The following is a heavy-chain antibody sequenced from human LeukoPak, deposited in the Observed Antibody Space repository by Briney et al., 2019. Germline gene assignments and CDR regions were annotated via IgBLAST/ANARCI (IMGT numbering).Heavy chain of an antibody. CDR1: GFTFSSYG. CDR2: ISYDGSNK. D-gene: IGHD5-18*01. J-gene: IGHJ3*02. Sequence: PGGSLRLSCAASGFTFSSYGMHWVRQAPGKGLEWVAVISYDGSNKYYADSVKGRFTISRDNSKNTLYLQMNSLRAEDTAVYYCAREVRGYGAFDIWGQGTMVTVSS. V-gene: IGHV3-30*19. CDR3: AREVRGYGAFDI.